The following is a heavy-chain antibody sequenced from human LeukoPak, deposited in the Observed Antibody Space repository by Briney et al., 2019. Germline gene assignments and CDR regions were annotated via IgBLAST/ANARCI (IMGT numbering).Heavy chain of an antibody. J-gene: IGHJ4*02. CDR3: AKDLRTMAGGY. CDR1: GFTFSSYS. Sequence: GGSLRLSCAASGFTFSSYSMNWVRQAPGKGPEWLSYISSASGSIYYADSVKGRFTISRDNSKNTLYLQMNSLRAEDTAVYYCAKDLRTMAGGYWGQGTLVTVSS. V-gene: IGHV3-48*01. CDR2: ISSASGSI. D-gene: IGHD4/OR15-4a*01.